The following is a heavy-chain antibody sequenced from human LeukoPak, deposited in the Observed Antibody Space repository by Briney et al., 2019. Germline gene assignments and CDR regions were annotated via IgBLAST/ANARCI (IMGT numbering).Heavy chain of an antibody. V-gene: IGHV4-39*02. CDR3: ARRGYNYGSEIDY. CDR2: IYYSGST. Sequence: SETLSLTCTVYGGSISISGYFWVWIRQPPGKGLEWIGNIYYSGSTYSSPSLKSRVTLSVDTSKNHFSLKLTSVTAADTAIYYCARRGYNYGSEIDYWGQGTLVTVSS. D-gene: IGHD5-18*01. CDR1: GGSISISGYF. J-gene: IGHJ4*02.